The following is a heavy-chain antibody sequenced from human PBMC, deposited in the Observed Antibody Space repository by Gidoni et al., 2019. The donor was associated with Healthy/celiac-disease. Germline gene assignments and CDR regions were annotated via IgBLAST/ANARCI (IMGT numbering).Heavy chain of an antibody. CDR3: ASYYYDSSGYSAFDI. D-gene: IGHD3-22*01. J-gene: IGHJ3*02. Sequence: QLQLQDSGPGLVKPSETLSLTCTVSGGPISSRSYYWGWIRQPPGKGLEWIGSIYYSGSTYYNPSLKSRVTISVDTSKNQFSLKLSSVTAADTAVYYCASYYYDSSGYSAFDIWGQGTMVTVSS. CDR2: IYYSGST. V-gene: IGHV4-39*01. CDR1: GGPISSRSYY.